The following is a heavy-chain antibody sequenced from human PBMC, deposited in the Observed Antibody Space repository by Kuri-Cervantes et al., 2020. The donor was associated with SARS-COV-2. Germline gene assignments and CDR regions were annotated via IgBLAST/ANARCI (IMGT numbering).Heavy chain of an antibody. CDR1: GGSFSGYY. V-gene: IGHV4-34*01. CDR2: INHSGST. D-gene: IGHD2-21*01. J-gene: IGHJ4*02. CDR3: ARLPFCGGDCYYFDY. Sequence: SQTLSLTCAVYGGSFSGYYWSWIRQPPGKGLEWIGEINHSGSTNYNPSLKSRVTISVDTSKNQFSLKLSSVTAADTAVYYCARLPFCGGDCYYFDYWSQGTLVTVSS.